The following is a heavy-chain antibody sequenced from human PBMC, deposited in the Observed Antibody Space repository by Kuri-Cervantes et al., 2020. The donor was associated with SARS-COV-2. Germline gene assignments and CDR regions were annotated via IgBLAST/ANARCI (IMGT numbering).Heavy chain of an antibody. V-gene: IGHV4-34*01. CDR1: GGSISSYY. CDR3: ARGENTIWEFDY. D-gene: IGHD2/OR15-2a*01. J-gene: IGHJ4*02. Sequence: GSLRLSCTVSGGSISSYYWSWIRQPPGKGLEWIGEINHSGSTNYNPSLKSRVTISVDTSKNQFSLKLSSVTAADTAVYYCARGENTIWEFDYWGQGTLVTVSS. CDR2: INHSGST.